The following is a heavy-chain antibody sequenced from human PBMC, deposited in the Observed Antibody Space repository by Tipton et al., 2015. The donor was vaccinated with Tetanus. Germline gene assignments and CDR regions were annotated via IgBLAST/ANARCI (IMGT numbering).Heavy chain of an antibody. CDR1: GFTFSDYA. Sequence: SLRLSCAASGFTFSDYAMSWVRQAPGKGLQWVSVVTGSGQTTHYADSVKGRFTISRDNSKNTLSLQLNSLRADDTAIYYCAKEALGVLNLWGKGTTVTVSS. J-gene: IGHJ6*04. CDR2: VTGSGQTT. CDR3: AKEALGVLNL. V-gene: IGHV3-23*01. D-gene: IGHD1-14*01.